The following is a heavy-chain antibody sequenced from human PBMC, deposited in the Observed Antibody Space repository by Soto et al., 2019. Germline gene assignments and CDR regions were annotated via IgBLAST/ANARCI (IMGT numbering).Heavy chain of an antibody. CDR3: AREGNLGRWIQPLDS. Sequence: SETLSLTCAVSGGSISSGGYSWSWIRQPPGKGLEWIGYIYHSGSTYYNPSLKSRVTISVDRSKNQFSLKLSSVTAADTAVYFCAREGNLGRWIQPLDSWGQGTLVTVSS. J-gene: IGHJ4*02. V-gene: IGHV4-30-2*01. CDR2: IYHSGST. CDR1: GGSISSGGYS. D-gene: IGHD2-2*03.